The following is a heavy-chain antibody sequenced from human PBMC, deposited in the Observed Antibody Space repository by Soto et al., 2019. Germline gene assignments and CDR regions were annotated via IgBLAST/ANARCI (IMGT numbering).Heavy chain of an antibody. CDR1: GYTFTRYG. J-gene: IGHJ6*02. D-gene: IGHD2-8*01. V-gene: IGHV1-18*01. CDR3: AKNGQPPYYYYGLDV. CDR2: ISGYNGDT. Sequence: VASVKVSCKASGYTFTRYGISWVRQAPGQGLEWMGWISGYNGDTNYAQKFQGRVSMTLDTSTGTAYMELRSLTSDDTAIYYCAKNGQPPYYYYGLDVWGQGTKVTAP.